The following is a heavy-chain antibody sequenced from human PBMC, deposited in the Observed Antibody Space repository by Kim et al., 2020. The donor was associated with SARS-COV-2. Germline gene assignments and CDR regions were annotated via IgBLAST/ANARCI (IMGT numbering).Heavy chain of an antibody. D-gene: IGHD3-10*01. J-gene: IGHJ6*02. V-gene: IGHV5-10-1*01. CDR3: ARILPVFRSTWLGGMDV. Sequence: GESLKISCQGSGYKFTDHGINWVRQMPGKGLEWMGRIDPRDSYTNYRPSFEGHVTISLDKSTSTAYLQWTSLKTSDTAIYYCARILPVFRSTWLGGMDVWGQGSTVTVSS. CDR2: IDPRDSYT. CDR1: GYKFTDHG.